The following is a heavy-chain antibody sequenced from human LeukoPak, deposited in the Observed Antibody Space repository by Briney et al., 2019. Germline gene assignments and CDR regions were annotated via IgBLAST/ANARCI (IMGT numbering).Heavy chain of an antibody. J-gene: IGHJ6*03. Sequence: ASVKVSCKASGYTFSSYGINWVRQAPGEGLEWMGWISAYNGNTNYAQKLQGRVTMTTDTSTSTAYMELRSLRSDDTAVYYCARARYCSSTSCYGRGYYYYMDVWGKGTTVTISS. V-gene: IGHV1-18*01. CDR1: GYTFSSYG. D-gene: IGHD2-2*01. CDR2: ISAYNGNT. CDR3: ARARYCSSTSCYGRGYYYYMDV.